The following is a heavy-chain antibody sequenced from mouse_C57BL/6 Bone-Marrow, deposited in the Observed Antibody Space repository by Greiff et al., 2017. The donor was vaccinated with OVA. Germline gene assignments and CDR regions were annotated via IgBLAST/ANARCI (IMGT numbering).Heavy chain of an antibody. J-gene: IGHJ3*01. D-gene: IGHD3-2*02. CDR1: GYTFTSYW. CDR3: ARGRPAQAPAWFAY. CDR2: IYPGSGST. V-gene: IGHV1-55*01. Sequence: QVQLKQPGAELVKPGASVKMSCKASGYTFTSYWITWVKQRPGQGLEWIGDIYPGSGSTNYNEKFKSKATLTVDTSSSTAYMQLSSLTSEDSAVYYCARGRPAQAPAWFAYWGQGTLVTVSA.